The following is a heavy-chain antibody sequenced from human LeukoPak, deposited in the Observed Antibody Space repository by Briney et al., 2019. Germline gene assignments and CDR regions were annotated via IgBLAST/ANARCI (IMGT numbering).Heavy chain of an antibody. CDR3: ARVRGVTGTTSAFDI. CDR1: GGSISSSSYY. CDR2: IYYSGST. Sequence: SETLSLTCTVSGGSISSSSYYWGWIRQPPGKGLEWIGSIYYSGSTYYNPSLKSRVTISVGTSKNQFSLKLSSVTAADTAVYHCARVRGVTGTTSAFDIWGQGTLVTVSS. J-gene: IGHJ3*02. D-gene: IGHD1-14*01. V-gene: IGHV4-39*01.